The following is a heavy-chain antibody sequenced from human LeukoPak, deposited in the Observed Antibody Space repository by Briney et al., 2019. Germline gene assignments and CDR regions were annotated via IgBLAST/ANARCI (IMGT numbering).Heavy chain of an antibody. Sequence: SETLSLTCSVADSSISSTYYWAWVWQPPGKGLEWIGYIYYSGSTNYNPSLKSRVTISVDTSKNQFSLKLSSVTAADTAVYYCARQYCSSTSCPFDYWGQGTLVTVSS. J-gene: IGHJ4*02. CDR2: IYYSGST. D-gene: IGHD2-2*01. V-gene: IGHV4-59*08. CDR1: DSSISSTYY. CDR3: ARQYCSSTSCPFDY.